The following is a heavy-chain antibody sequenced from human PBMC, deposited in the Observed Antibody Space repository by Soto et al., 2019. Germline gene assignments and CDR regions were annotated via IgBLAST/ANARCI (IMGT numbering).Heavy chain of an antibody. Sequence: QITLKESGPTLVKPTQTLTLTCTFSGFSLSTSGVGVGWIRQPPGKALEWLALIYWDDDKRYSPSLKSRLTITKDTSKNQVVLTMTNMAPVDTATYYCAHGGGSGWYYYFDYWGQGTLVTVSS. J-gene: IGHJ4*02. D-gene: IGHD6-19*01. CDR3: AHGGGSGWYYYFDY. CDR1: GFSLSTSGVG. V-gene: IGHV2-5*02. CDR2: IYWDDDK.